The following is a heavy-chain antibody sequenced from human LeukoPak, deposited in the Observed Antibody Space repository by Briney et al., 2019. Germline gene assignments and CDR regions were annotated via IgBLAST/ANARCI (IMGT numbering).Heavy chain of an antibody. D-gene: IGHD3-9*01. Sequence: SETLSLTCTVSGGSISSYYWSWIRQPAGKGLEWIGRIYTSGSTNYNPSLKSRVTMSVDTSKNQFSLRLSSVTAADTAVYYCARDAHDISTGYLNWFDPWGQGTLVTVSS. CDR3: ARDAHDISTGYLNWFDP. J-gene: IGHJ5*02. CDR1: GGSISSYY. CDR2: IYTSGST. V-gene: IGHV4-4*07.